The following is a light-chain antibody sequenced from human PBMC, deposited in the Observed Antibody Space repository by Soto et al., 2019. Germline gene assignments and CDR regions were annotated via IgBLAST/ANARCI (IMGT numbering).Light chain of an antibody. Sequence: QSVLTQPSSASGSPGQSVTISCTGTSSDVGGYNYVSWYQQHPGKAPKLMIYDVSQRPSGVPDRFSGSKSGNTASLTVSGLQAEDEADYYCSSYAGAHIVFGTGTKVTVL. CDR3: SSYAGAHIV. CDR2: DVS. V-gene: IGLV2-8*01. J-gene: IGLJ1*01. CDR1: SSDVGGYNY.